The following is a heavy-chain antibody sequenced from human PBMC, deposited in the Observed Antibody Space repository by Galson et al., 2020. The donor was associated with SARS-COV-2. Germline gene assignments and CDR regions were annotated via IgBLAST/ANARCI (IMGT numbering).Heavy chain of an antibody. CDR2: ISSDGGST. CDR3: VKDRLKGSWSVFDY. V-gene: IGHV3-64D*08. D-gene: IGHD6-13*01. J-gene: IGHJ4*02. CDR1: GFTFNTYA. Sequence: GESLKISCSASGFTFNTYAMHWVRQAPGKGLEYVSAISSDGGSTYYADSVKGRFTISRDNSKNTLWLQMSSLRPEDSAVFYCVKDRLKGSWSVFDYWGQGTLVAVSS.